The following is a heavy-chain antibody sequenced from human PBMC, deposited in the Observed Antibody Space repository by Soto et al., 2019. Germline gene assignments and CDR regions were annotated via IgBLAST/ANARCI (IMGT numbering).Heavy chain of an antibody. CDR1: GFIVSSSY. V-gene: IGHV3-53*02. J-gene: IGHJ4*01. CDR2: IYSDGRT. Sequence: DVQLVETGGGLIQPGGSLRLSCAASGFIVSSSYMSWVRQAPGKGLEWVSVIYSDGRTYYADSVKGRFTISRDNSKNTVYLQMNSLSAEDTAVYYCARCSGWYGQCYFDCWGHGTLVTVSS. CDR3: ARCSGWYGQCYFDC. D-gene: IGHD6-13*01.